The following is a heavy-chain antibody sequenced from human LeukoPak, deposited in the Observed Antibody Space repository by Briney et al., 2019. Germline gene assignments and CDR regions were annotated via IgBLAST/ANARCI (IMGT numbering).Heavy chain of an antibody. CDR2: IYYSGST. CDR1: GGSISSSSYY. Sequence: PSETLSLTCTVSGGSISSSSYYWGWIRQPPGKGLEWIGSIYYSGSTYYNLSLKSRVTISVDTSKNQFSLKLSSVTAADTAVYYCARHGPYPDFWGGGARRYYYYYGMDVWGQGTTVTVSS. D-gene: IGHD3-3*01. J-gene: IGHJ6*02. CDR3: ARHGPYPDFWGGGARRYYYYYGMDV. V-gene: IGHV4-39*01.